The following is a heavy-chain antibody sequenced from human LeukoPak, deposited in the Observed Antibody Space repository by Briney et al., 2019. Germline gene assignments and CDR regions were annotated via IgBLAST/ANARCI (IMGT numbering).Heavy chain of an antibody. CDR1: GGSFSGYY. J-gene: IGHJ4*02. D-gene: IGHD6-13*01. V-gene: IGHV4-34*01. CDR3: ARGVGGSWYLGDLDY. Sequence: SETLSLTCAVYGGSFSGYYWSWIRQPPGKGLECIGEIHHSGSTNYNPSLKSRVTLSVDTSKYQFSLKLSSVTAADTAVYYCARGVGGSWYLGDLDYWGQGTLVTVSS. CDR2: IHHSGST.